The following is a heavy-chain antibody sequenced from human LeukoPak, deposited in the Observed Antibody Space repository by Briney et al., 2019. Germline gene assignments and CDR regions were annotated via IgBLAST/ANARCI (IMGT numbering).Heavy chain of an antibody. J-gene: IGHJ4*02. V-gene: IGHV3-9*01. CDR1: VFTFDDYA. D-gene: IGHD1-26*01. CDR3: EKDISVGAIPYYFES. CDR2: ITWNTDTI. Sequence: GGSLRLSCAADVFTFDDYAMHWARQGPGKGLEWISGITWNTDTIGYADSVMGRFTISRDNAKNSLYLQMNSLRAEDTTSVYCEKDISVGAIPYYFESWGQGTLVTVSS.